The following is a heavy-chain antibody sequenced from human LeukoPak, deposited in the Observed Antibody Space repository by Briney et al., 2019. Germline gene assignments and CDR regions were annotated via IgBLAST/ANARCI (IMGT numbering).Heavy chain of an antibody. CDR3: ARVRHYDSSGYYYVDYYYGMDV. CDR2: IYYSGST. D-gene: IGHD3-22*01. Sequence: SETLSLTCTVSGGSLSSGGYYWSWIRQHPGKGLEWIGYIYYSGSTNYNPSLKSRVTISVDTSKNQFSLKLSSVTAADTAVYYCARVRHYDSSGYYYVDYYYGMDVWGQGTTVTVSS. CDR1: GGSLSSGGYY. J-gene: IGHJ6*02. V-gene: IGHV4-61*08.